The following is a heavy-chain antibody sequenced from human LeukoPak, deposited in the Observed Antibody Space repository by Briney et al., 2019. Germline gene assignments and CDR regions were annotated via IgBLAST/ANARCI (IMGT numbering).Heavy chain of an antibody. CDR1: GGSISSYY. V-gene: IGHV4-59*01. D-gene: IGHD2-2*02. J-gene: IGHJ3*02. CDR2: IYYSGST. Sequence: SETLSLTCTVSGGSISSYYWSWIRQPPGKGLEWIGYIYYSGSTNYNPSLKSRVTISVDTSKNQFSLKLSSVTAADTAVYYCASDLNTDGAFDIWGQGTMVTVSS. CDR3: ASDLNTDGAFDI.